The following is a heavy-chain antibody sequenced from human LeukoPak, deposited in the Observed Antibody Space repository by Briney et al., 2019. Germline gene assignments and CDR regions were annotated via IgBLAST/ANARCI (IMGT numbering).Heavy chain of an antibody. CDR3: ARKQLGSGGSSDAFDAFDI. CDR1: GYTFTGYY. Sequence: GASVTVSFKASGYTFTGYYMHWVRQAPGQGLEWMGVVNPNSGGTNYAQKFEGRVTMTRDTSIRTAYMKISRLRSNDTAVYYCARKQLGSGGSSDAFDAFDIWGQGTMVTVSS. CDR2: VNPNSGGT. D-gene: IGHD2-15*01. J-gene: IGHJ3*02. V-gene: IGHV1-2*02.